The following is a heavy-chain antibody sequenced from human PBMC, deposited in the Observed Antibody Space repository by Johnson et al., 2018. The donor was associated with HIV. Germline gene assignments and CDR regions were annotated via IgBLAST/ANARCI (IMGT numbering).Heavy chain of an antibody. CDR1: GFTVSRNY. CDR2: IRYDGSNK. V-gene: IGHV3-33*08. D-gene: IGHD1-26*01. CDR3: ARSRGGSSEDAFDI. J-gene: IGHJ3*02. Sequence: QVQLVESGGGVVQPGRSLRLSCAASGFTVSRNYMSWVRQAPGQGMEWMTLIRYDGSNKYYVDSVKGRFTISRDSSKNTLYLQLNSLRAEDTAFYYCARSRGGSSEDAFDIWGQGKMVTVS.